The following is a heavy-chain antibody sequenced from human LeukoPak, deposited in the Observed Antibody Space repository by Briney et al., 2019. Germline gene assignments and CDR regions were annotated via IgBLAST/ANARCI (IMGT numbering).Heavy chain of an antibody. CDR2: IYYSGST. Sequence: SETLSLTCTVSGGSISSSSYYWGWIRQPPGKGLEWIGSIYYSGSTYYNPSLKSRVTISVDTSKNQFSLKLSSVTAADTAVYYCARRTRSGYYDTVYWGQGTLVTVSS. CDR3: ARRTRSGYYDTVY. V-gene: IGHV4-39*07. CDR1: GGSISSSSYY. D-gene: IGHD3-22*01. J-gene: IGHJ4*02.